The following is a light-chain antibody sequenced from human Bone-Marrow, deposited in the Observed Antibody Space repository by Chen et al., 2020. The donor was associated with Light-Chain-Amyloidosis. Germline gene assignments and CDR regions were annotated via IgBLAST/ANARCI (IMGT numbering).Light chain of an antibody. V-gene: IGKV3-20*01. CDR1: QTISSNY. Sequence: EIVLTQSPGTLSLSPGEGANLSCRASQTISSNYLTWYQQKFGQAPRLLIYGSSSRATVIPDRFTGSGSGTDFTLTINRLEPEDFAMYYCQQYGTSPLTFGVGTKVEIK. J-gene: IGKJ4*01. CDR2: GSS. CDR3: QQYGTSPLT.